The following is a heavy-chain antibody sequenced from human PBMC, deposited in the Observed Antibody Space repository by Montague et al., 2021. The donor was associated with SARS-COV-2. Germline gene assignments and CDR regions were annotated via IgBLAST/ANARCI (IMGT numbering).Heavy chain of an antibody. J-gene: IGHJ4*02. CDR2: IYYSGST. D-gene: IGHD3-3*01. Sequence: SETLSLTCTVSGCSISSSSNYWGWIRQPPGKGLEWIGNIYYSGSTYYNPSLKSRVTISVDTSKNQFSLKLSSVTAADTAVYYCARLNFHITIFGVVSSRVFDYWGQGTLVTVSS. CDR3: ARLNFHITIFGVVSSRVFDY. CDR1: GCSISSSSNY. V-gene: IGHV4-39*01.